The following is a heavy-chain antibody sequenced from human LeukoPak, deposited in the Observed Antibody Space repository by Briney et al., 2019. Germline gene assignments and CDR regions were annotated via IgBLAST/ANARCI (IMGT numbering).Heavy chain of an antibody. J-gene: IGHJ4*02. D-gene: IGHD6-13*01. CDR1: GFTFDDCA. Sequence: GGSLRLSCAASGFTFDDCAMHWVRQAPGKGLEWVSGISLNSGSIGYADSVKGRFTISRDNAKNSLYLEMNSLRADDTAFYYCTKLTKRMYSSSWYGGFDSWGQGTLVTVSS. V-gene: IGHV3-9*01. CDR2: ISLNSGSI. CDR3: TKLTKRMYSSSWYGGFDS.